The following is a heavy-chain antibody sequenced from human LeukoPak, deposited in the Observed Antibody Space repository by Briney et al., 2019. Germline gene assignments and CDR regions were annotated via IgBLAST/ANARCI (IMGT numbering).Heavy chain of an antibody. D-gene: IGHD5-24*01. CDR3: ARAGRIRWLQQKKDAFDI. V-gene: IGHV3-30-3*01. CDR1: GFTFSSYA. J-gene: IGHJ3*02. Sequence: GGSLRLSCAASGFTFSSYAMHWVRQAPGKGLEWVAVISYDGSNKYYADSVKGRFTISRDNSKNTLYLQMNSLRAEDTAVYYCARAGRIRWLQQKKDAFDIWGQGTMVTVSS. CDR2: ISYDGSNK.